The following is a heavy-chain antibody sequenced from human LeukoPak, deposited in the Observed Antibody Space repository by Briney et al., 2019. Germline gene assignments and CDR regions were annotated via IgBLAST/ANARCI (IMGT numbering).Heavy chain of an antibody. J-gene: IGHJ4*02. CDR1: GFTFSSFW. Sequence: PGGSLRLSCAASGFTFSSFWMHWVRQAPGKGLVWVSRINSVGSSTSYADSVKGRSTISRDNAKNTLYLQMNSLRAEDTAVYYCARERTSGWDAFDFWGQGTLVTVSS. V-gene: IGHV3-74*01. CDR3: ARERTSGWDAFDF. D-gene: IGHD6-19*01. CDR2: INSVGSST.